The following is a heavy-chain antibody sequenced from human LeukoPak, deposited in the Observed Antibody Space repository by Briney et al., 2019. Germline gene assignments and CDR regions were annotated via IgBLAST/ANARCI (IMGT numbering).Heavy chain of an antibody. CDR3: ARDIGYYYDSSGYLFDY. D-gene: IGHD3-22*01. V-gene: IGHV3-21*01. Sequence: NPGGSLRLSCAASGFTFSSYSMNWVRQAPGKGLEWVSSISSSSSYIYYADSVKGRFTISRDNAKNSLYLQMNSLRAEDTAVYYCARDIGYYYDSSGYLFDYWGQGTLVTVSS. CDR1: GFTFSSYS. J-gene: IGHJ4*02. CDR2: ISSSSSYI.